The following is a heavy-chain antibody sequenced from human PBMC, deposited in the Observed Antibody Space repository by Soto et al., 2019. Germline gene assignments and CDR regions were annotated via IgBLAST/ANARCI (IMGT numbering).Heavy chain of an antibody. J-gene: IGHJ4*02. CDR2: ISTDGSTT. CDR3: ARNRDGVDY. Sequence: EVQLVESGGGLVQPGGSLRLSCTASGFTFSTYWMHWVRQVPGRGLMWVSRISTDGSTTHYADSVKGRFTTSRDNAKNTLYLRLNSLRAEDTAVYYCARNRDGVDYWGQGTLVTVSS. CDR1: GFTFSTYW. V-gene: IGHV3-74*01.